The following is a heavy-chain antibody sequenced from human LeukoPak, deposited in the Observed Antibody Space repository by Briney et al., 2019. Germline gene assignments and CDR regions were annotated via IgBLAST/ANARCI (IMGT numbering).Heavy chain of an antibody. V-gene: IGHV4-4*07. CDR1: GNSISSYY. CDR3: AKSNGYGLIDI. Sequence: PSETLSLTCTVSGNSISSYYWSWIRQPAGKGLEWIGRIHTSGSTNYNSSLKSRVTISLDTSRNQFSLKLNSVTAADTAVYYCAKSNGYGLIDIWGQGTMVTVSS. D-gene: IGHD3-22*01. J-gene: IGHJ3*02. CDR2: IHTSGST.